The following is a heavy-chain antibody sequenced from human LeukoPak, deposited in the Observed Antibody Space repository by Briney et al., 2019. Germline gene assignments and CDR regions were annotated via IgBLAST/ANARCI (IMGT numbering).Heavy chain of an antibody. D-gene: IGHD3-10*01. V-gene: IGHV3-48*02. CDR2: ISSGSGTI. CDR1: GFTFSRYY. J-gene: IGHJ6*02. CDR3: ASLSMVRGVTPNDYYYGMDV. Sequence: PGGSLRLSCAASGFTFSRYYMNWVRQAPGKGLEWVSYISSGSGTIYYADSVKGRFTISRDNAKNSLHLQMNSLRDEDTAVYYCASLSMVRGVTPNDYYYGMDVWGQGTTVTVSS.